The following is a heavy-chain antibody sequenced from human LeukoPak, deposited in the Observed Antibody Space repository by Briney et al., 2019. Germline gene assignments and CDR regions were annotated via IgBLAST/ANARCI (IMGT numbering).Heavy chain of an antibody. CDR3: ARLRSTYRGSLYYSGMDV. CDR2: IYYSGNT. CDR1: GGSISSYY. V-gene: IGHV4-59*08. Sequence: PWETLPLTCTVSGGSISSYYWSWIRQPPGKGLEWIGDIYYSGNTKYKPSLKSRVTISVDTAKNQFSLKVTSVTAADTAVYYCARLRSTYRGSLYYSGMDVWGQGTSVTV. J-gene: IGHJ6*02. D-gene: IGHD3-10*01.